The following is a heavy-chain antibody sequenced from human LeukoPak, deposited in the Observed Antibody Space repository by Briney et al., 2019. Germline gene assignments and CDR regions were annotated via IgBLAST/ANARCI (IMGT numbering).Heavy chain of an antibody. CDR3: AHRGGSGWPNRKAFDL. CDR1: GISLSTSGVG. J-gene: IGHJ3*01. Sequence: SGPTLVNPTQPLTLTCTFSGISLSTSGVGVGWIRQPPGKALEWLALLYWNDDERYSPSLKSRLTITKDTSKNQVVLTMTNMDPVDTATYYCAHRGGSGWPNRKAFDLWGQGTMVTVSS. V-gene: IGHV2-5*01. CDR2: LYWNDDE. D-gene: IGHD6-19*01.